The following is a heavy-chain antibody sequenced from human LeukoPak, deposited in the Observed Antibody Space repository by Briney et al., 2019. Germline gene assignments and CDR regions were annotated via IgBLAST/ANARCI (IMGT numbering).Heavy chain of an antibody. V-gene: IGHV4-39*07. D-gene: IGHD4-23*01. CDR2: LYYSGST. CDR3: ARGPIYGGNSGVGFDP. Sequence: SETLSLTCTVSGGSISSSSYYWGWIRQPPGKGLEWIGSLYYSGSTYYNPSLKSRVTISVDRSKNQFSLKLSSVTAADTAVYYCARGPIYGGNSGVGFDPWGQGTLVTVSS. J-gene: IGHJ5*02. CDR1: GGSISSSSYY.